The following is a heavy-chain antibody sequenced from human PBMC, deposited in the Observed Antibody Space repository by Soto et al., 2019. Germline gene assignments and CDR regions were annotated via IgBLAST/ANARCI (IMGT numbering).Heavy chain of an antibody. D-gene: IGHD3-10*01. V-gene: IGHV4-59*01. CDR3: ARGVAMVRGHYGMDV. CDR1: GGSISSYY. J-gene: IGHJ6*02. Sequence: PSETLSLTCTVSGGSISSYYWSWIRQPPGKGLEWIGYIYYSGSTNYNPSLKSRVTISVDTSENQFSLKLSSVTAADTAVYYCARGVAMVRGHYGMDVWGQGTTVTVSS. CDR2: IYYSGST.